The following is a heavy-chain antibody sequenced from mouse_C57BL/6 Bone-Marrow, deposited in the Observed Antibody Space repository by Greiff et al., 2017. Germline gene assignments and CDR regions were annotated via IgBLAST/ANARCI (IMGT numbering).Heavy chain of an antibody. Sequence: VQLQQPGTELVKPGASVKLSCKASGYTFTSYWMHWVKQRPGQGLEWIGNINPSNGGTNYNEKFKSKATLTVDKSSSTAYMQLSSLTSEDSAVYYCAREITTVVPYFDYWGQGTTLTVSS. CDR2: INPSNGGT. V-gene: IGHV1-53*01. CDR3: AREITTVVPYFDY. D-gene: IGHD1-1*01. CDR1: GYTFTSYW. J-gene: IGHJ2*01.